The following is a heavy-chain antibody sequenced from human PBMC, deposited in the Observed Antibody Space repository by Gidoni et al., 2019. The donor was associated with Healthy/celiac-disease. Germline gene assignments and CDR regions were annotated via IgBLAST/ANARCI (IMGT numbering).Heavy chain of an antibody. J-gene: IGHJ3*02. D-gene: IGHD5-18*01. CDR2: INHSGST. V-gene: IGHV4-34*01. CDR3: ARRGRGYSYGYGGAFDI. CDR1: GESFSGYY. Sequence: QVQLQQWGAGLFKPSETLSLTCAVYGESFSGYYWSWIRQPPGKGLEWIGEINHSGSTNYNPSLKSRVTISVDTSKNQFSLKLSSVTGADTAVYYCARRGRGYSYGYGGAFDIWGQGTMVTVSS.